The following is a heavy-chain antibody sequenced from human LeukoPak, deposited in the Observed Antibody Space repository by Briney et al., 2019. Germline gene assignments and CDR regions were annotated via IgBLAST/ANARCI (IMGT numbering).Heavy chain of an antibody. CDR1: GGSISSYY. J-gene: IGHJ4*02. CDR3: ARLTMVRGVIIIDPYFDY. CDR2: IYYSGST. V-gene: IGHV4-59*01. D-gene: IGHD3-10*01. Sequence: KPSETLSLTCTVSGGSISSYYWSWIRQPPGKGLEWIGYIYYSGSTNYNPSLKSRVTISVDTSKNQFSLKLSSVTAADTAVYYCARLTMVRGVIIIDPYFDYWGQGTLVTVSS.